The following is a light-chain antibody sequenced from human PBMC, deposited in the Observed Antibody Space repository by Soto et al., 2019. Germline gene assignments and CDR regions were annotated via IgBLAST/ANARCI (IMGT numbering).Light chain of an antibody. Sequence: DIQMTQSPSSVSASVGDRVTITCRASQDISSGLAWFQQKPGEAPRLLIYAATSLHSGVPSRFSGSGSGTDFTLTISSLQPEDFATYFCQQGDSFPLTFGGGTKVEIK. CDR2: AAT. CDR3: QQGDSFPLT. V-gene: IGKV1-12*01. J-gene: IGKJ4*01. CDR1: QDISSG.